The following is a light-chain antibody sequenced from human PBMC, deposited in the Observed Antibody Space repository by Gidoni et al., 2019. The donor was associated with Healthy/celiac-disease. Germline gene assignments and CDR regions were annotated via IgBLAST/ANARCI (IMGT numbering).Light chain of an antibody. J-gene: IGKJ5*01. Sequence: ELVLTQSPGTLSLSPGERATLSCRASQSVSSSYLAWYQQKPGQAPRLLIYGASSRAAGIPDRFSGSGSGTDFTLTISRLEPEDFAVYYCQQYGSSPSTFGQRTRLEFK. CDR3: QQYGSSPST. V-gene: IGKV3-20*01. CDR1: QSVSSSY. CDR2: GAS.